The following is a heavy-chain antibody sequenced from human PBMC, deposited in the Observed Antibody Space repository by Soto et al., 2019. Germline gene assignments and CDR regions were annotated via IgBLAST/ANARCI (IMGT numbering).Heavy chain of an antibody. D-gene: IGHD4-17*01. Sequence: EVQLLESVGGLVQPGGSLRLSCASSGCAFSIYAMSWFRQAPGKGLEWVASISGSGSSTYSADSVKCRFTICRDNSKITLYLQMDSLRAEDTAVYYCAKCDGDYRYYYYGMDVWCQATTVTVSS. CDR1: GCAFSIYA. V-gene: IGHV3-23*01. CDR3: AKCDGDYRYYYYGMDV. CDR2: ISGSGSST. J-gene: IGHJ6*02.